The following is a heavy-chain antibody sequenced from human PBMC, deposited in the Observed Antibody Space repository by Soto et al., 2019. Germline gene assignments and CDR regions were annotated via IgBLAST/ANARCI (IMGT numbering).Heavy chain of an antibody. Sequence: GPGPSWASETLSLTCTVSGGSISSYYWSWIRQPPGKGLEWIGYIYYSGSTNYNPSLKSRVTISVDTSKNQFSLKLSSVTAADTAVYYCAREGDGYNSPFDYWGQGTLVTVSS. D-gene: IGHD5-12*01. CDR2: IYYSGST. CDR3: AREGDGYNSPFDY. CDR1: GGSISSYY. J-gene: IGHJ4*02. V-gene: IGHV4-59*01.